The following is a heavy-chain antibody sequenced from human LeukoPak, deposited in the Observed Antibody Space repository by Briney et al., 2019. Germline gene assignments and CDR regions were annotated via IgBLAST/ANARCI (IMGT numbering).Heavy chain of an antibody. V-gene: IGHV3-7*03. CDR2: IKQDGSEK. J-gene: IGHJ6*03. CDR1: GFTFSIYS. D-gene: IGHD4-17*01. CDR3: ARGGYGDYDWGGGYYYYMDV. Sequence: PGGSLRLSCAASGFTFSIYSMNWVRQAPGKGLEWVANIKQDGSEKYYVDSVKGRFTISRDNAKNSLYLQMNSLRAEDTALYYCARGGYGDYDWGGGYYYYMDVWGKGTTVTVSS.